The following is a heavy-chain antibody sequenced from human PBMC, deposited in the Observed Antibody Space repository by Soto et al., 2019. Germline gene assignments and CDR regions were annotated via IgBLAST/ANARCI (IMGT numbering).Heavy chain of an antibody. CDR2: IIPIFGTA. CDR1: GGRFSCSS. Sequence: SSVKVSCKACGGRFSCSSISWVRQAPEQGLEGMGGIIPIFGTANYTQKFQGRVTITADESTSTAYMELSSLSSDDTAVYSCARPIRSYYESGGQSAWFDPWGQGTLVTVSS. CDR3: ARPIRSYYESGGQSAWFDP. D-gene: IGHD3-22*01. V-gene: IGHV1-69*13. J-gene: IGHJ5*02.